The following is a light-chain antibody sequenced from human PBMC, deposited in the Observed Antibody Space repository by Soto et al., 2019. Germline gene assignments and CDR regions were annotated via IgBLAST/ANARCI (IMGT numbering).Light chain of an antibody. CDR3: QQYNDWPRT. Sequence: EIVMTQSPVTLSVSPGERATLSCPASQSVRSNLAWYQQKPDQAPRLLIYDASTRASVIPARFSGSGSGTEFTLTISSLQSEDLAVYYCQQYNDWPRTFGQGTKVEIK. J-gene: IGKJ1*01. CDR1: QSVRSN. CDR2: DAS. V-gene: IGKV3-15*01.